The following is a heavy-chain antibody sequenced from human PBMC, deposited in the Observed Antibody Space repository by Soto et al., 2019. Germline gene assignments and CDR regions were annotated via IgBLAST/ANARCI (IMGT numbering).Heavy chain of an antibody. CDR1: GFTFSSYA. V-gene: IGHV3-23*01. J-gene: IGHJ6*02. D-gene: IGHD2-8*01. Sequence: GGSLRLSCAASGFTFSSYAMSCVRQAPGKGLECVSAISGSGGSTYYADSVKGRFTISRDNSKNTLYLQMNSLRAEDTAVYYCAKLSSGVYATYYYYGMDVWGQGTTVTVSS. CDR3: AKLSSGVYATYYYYGMDV. CDR2: ISGSGGST.